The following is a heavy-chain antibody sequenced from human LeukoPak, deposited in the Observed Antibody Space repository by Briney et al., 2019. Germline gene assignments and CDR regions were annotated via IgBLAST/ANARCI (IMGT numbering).Heavy chain of an antibody. V-gene: IGHV4-34*01. CDR1: GGSFSGYY. CDR2: INHSGSI. J-gene: IGHJ4*02. Sequence: PSETLSLTCAVYGGSFSGYYWSWIRQPPGKGLEWIGEINHSGSISYNPSLKSRVTISVDTSKNQFSLKLSSVTAADTAVYYCARGLFDYWGQGTLVTVSS. CDR3: ARGLFDY.